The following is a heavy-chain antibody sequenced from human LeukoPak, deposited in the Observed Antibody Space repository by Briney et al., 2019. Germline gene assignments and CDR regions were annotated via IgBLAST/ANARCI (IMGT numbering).Heavy chain of an antibody. CDR2: ISSSGTA. Sequence: PSETLSLTCTVSGGSISSYYWSWIRQSAGKGLEWIGRISSSGTANYNPSLKSRVTMSADTSKNQFSLRVTSVTAADTAVYYCARNYNRGDANYYYYMDIWGKGITVTVSS. D-gene: IGHD1-14*01. CDR3: ARNYNRGDANYYYYMDI. V-gene: IGHV4-4*07. CDR1: GGSISSYY. J-gene: IGHJ6*03.